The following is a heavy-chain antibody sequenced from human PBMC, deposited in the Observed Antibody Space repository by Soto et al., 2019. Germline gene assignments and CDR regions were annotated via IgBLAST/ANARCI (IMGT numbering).Heavy chain of an antibody. Sequence: ASVKVSCKASGYTFTSYYIHWVRQAPGQGLEWMGIINPSGGSTSYAQKFQGRVTMTRDTSTSTVYMDLSSLRSEDTAVYYCSRDNMIVQNWFDPWGQGTLVTVS. CDR1: GYTFTSYY. CDR3: SRDNMIVQNWFDP. V-gene: IGHV1-46*03. J-gene: IGHJ5*02. D-gene: IGHD3-22*01. CDR2: INPSGGST.